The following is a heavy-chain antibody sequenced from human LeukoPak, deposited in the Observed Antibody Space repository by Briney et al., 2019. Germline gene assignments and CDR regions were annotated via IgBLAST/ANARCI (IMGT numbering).Heavy chain of an antibody. J-gene: IGHJ6*02. CDR1: GFTFSSYW. D-gene: IGHD2/OR15-2a*01. Sequence: GGSLRLSCAASGFTFSSYWMSRVRQAPGKGLEWVANINQDESEKYHVDSVKGRFTISRGNAKNSLYLQMNSLRVEDTAVYYCTRVRVSSYYGMDIWGQGTTVTVSS. CDR3: TRVRVSSYYGMDI. CDR2: INQDESEK. V-gene: IGHV3-7*05.